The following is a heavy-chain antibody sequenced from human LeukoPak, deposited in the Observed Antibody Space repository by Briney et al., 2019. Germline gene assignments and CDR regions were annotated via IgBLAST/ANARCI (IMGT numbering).Heavy chain of an antibody. CDR2: ISSSSSTI. Sequence: GGSLRLSCAASGFTFSSYSMNWVRQAPGKGLGGVSYISSSSSTIYYADSVKGRFTISRDNAKNSLYLQMNSLRAEDTAVYYCARGSPMVRGATDYWGQGTLVTVSS. CDR3: ARGSPMVRGATDY. J-gene: IGHJ4*02. D-gene: IGHD3-10*01. V-gene: IGHV3-48*01. CDR1: GFTFSSYS.